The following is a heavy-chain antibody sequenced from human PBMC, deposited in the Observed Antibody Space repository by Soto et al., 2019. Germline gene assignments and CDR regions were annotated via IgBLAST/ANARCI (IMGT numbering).Heavy chain of an antibody. Sequence: PGGSLRLSCAASGFTVSSYYMSWVRQAPGKGLEWVSVLYTGGSTYYADSVNGRFTISRHNSENTLYLQMNSLRVEDPAVYYWARGDFTHVWGKGPTVTASS. CDR1: GFTVSSYY. CDR2: LYTGGST. J-gene: IGHJ6*04. V-gene: IGHV3-53*04. CDR3: ARGDFTHV.